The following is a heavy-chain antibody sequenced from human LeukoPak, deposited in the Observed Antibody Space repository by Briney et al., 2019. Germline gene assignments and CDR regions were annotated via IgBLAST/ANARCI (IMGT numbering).Heavy chain of an antibody. V-gene: IGHV4-34*01. CDR2: INHSGST. Sequence: PSETLSLTCAVYGGSFSGYYWSWIRQPPGKGLEWIGEINHSGSTNYNPSLKSRVTISVDTSKNQFSLKLSSVTAADTAVYYCRGCARKGPAASPFYYYYYMDVWGKGTTVAVSS. CDR1: GGSFSGYY. J-gene: IGHJ6*03. CDR3: RGCARKGPAASPFYYYYYMDV. D-gene: IGHD2-2*01.